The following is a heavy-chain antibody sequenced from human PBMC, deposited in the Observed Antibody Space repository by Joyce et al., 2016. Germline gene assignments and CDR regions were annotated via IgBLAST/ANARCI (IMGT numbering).Heavy chain of an antibody. CDR2: INEDGGEE. V-gene: IGHV3-7*01. J-gene: IGHJ4*02. CDR1: GFTFTRYW. Sequence: EVQLVESGGGWVQPGESLTLSCAASGFTFTRYWMTWVRQAPGKGLEGVGKINEDGGEENSVDAVEGRFTISGDNARNSVYLHISSLRGDDTAVYYCAREIWGPREWGQGTLVTVSS. D-gene: IGHD3-16*01. CDR3: AREIWGPRE.